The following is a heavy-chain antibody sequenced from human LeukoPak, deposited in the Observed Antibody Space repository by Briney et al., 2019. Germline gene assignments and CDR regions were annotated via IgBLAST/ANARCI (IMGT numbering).Heavy chain of an antibody. CDR1: GFTFSNYW. J-gene: IGHJ4*02. V-gene: IGHV3-74*01. CDR3: DRYGDYVF. Sequence: GRSLRLSCAASGFTFSNYWMHWVRQAPGRGPVWVSRISSDGSSTSYADSVKGRFTISRDNAKNTLYLQMNSLRAEDTAVYYCDRYGDYVFWGQGTLVTVSS. D-gene: IGHD4-17*01. CDR2: ISSDGSST.